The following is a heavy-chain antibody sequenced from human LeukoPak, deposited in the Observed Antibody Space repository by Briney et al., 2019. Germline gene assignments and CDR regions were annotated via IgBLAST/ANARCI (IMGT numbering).Heavy chain of an antibody. Sequence: PGGSLRLSCAASGFSFSSYSLNWVRQAAGKGLEWVSYITGSSSTINYADSVKGRFTISRDKAKNSLYLQMNSLRAEDTAVYYCAREPTYSSSWYTSCDYWGQGTLVTVSS. D-gene: IGHD6-13*01. J-gene: IGHJ4*02. V-gene: IGHV3-48*01. CDR3: AREPTYSSSWYTSCDY. CDR2: ITGSSSTI. CDR1: GFSFSSYS.